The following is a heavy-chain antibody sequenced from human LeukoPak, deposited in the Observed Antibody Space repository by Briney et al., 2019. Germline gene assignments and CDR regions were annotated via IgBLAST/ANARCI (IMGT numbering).Heavy chain of an antibody. CDR3: ASGYGGSPYYFDY. D-gene: IGHD4-23*01. CDR2: IYHSGST. J-gene: IGHJ4*02. Sequence: SETLSLTCTVPGGSISSGGYYWNWIRQNPGKGLEWIGYIYHSGSTYYNPSLKSRVTISVDRSKNQFSLKLSSVTAADTAVYYCASGYGGSPYYFDYWGQGTLVTVSS. CDR1: GGSISSGGYY. V-gene: IGHV4-30-2*01.